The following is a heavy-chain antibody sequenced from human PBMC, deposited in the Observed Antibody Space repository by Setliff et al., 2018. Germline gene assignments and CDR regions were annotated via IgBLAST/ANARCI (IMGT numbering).Heavy chain of an antibody. D-gene: IGHD6-13*01. CDR3: ARHSKEAAGTRIFDP. V-gene: IGHV4-38-2*01. CDR1: GDSITSGYS. CDR2: LHHSGTS. J-gene: IGHJ5*02. Sequence: PSQTLSLTCAVSGDSITSGYSWGWIRQPQGKGLEWLGSLHHSGTSYYNPSLQSRVTISQDTSKNHFSLKMTSLTVADTAVYFCARHSKEAAGTRIFDPWGQGTLVTVSS.